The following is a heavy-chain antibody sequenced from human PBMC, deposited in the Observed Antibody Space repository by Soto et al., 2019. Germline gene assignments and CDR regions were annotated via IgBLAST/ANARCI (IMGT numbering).Heavy chain of an antibody. CDR1: GGTFSSYA. CDR3: ARDPPYSSSAGGGD. V-gene: IGHV1-69*06. D-gene: IGHD6-6*01. Sequence: QVQLVQSGAEVKKPGSSVKVSCKASGGTFSSYAISWVRQAPGQGLEWMGGIIPIFGTANYAQKFQGRVTIPADKSTTTAYMERSSLRSEDKAVYYCARDPPYSSSAGGGDWGQGTLVTVSS. CDR2: IIPIFGTA. J-gene: IGHJ4*02.